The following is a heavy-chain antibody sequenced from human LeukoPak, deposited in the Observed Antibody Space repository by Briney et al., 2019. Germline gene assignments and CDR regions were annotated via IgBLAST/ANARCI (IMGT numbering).Heavy chain of an antibody. CDR3: ARGDYYDSSGYS. CDR1: GFTVSSNY. D-gene: IGHD3-22*01. Sequence: GGSLRLSCAASGFTVSSNYMSWVRQAPGKGLEWVANIKQDGSEKYYVDSVKGRFTISRDNAKNSLYLQMNSLRAEDTAVYYCARGDYYDSSGYSWGQGTLVTVSS. CDR2: IKQDGSEK. V-gene: IGHV3-7*01. J-gene: IGHJ5*02.